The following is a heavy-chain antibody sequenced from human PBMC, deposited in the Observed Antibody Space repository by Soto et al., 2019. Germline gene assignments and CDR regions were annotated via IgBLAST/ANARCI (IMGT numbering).Heavy chain of an antibody. Sequence: QVLLVQSGAEVKKPGSSVKVSCKASGGTFSSYTISWVRQAPGQGLEWMGRIIPILGIANYAQKFQGRVTITADKSTSTAYMELSSLRSEDTAVYYCAREGKGYCSGGSCLYAFDIWGQGTMVTVSS. CDR1: GGTFSSYT. D-gene: IGHD2-15*01. J-gene: IGHJ3*02. CDR3: AREGKGYCSGGSCLYAFDI. CDR2: IIPILGIA. V-gene: IGHV1-69*08.